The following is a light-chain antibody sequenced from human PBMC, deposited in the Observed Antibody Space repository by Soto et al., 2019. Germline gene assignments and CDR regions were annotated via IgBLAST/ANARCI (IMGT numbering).Light chain of an antibody. CDR1: SSDVGGYNY. CDR2: EVS. V-gene: IGLV2-14*01. Sequence: QSALTQPASVSGSPGQSITISCTGTSSDVGGYNYVSWYQQHPGKAPKLMIYEVSNRPSGVSNRFSGSQSGNTASLTISGLQAEDEADYHCSSYTSSSTLYVLGTGTKV. J-gene: IGLJ1*01. CDR3: SSYTSSSTLYV.